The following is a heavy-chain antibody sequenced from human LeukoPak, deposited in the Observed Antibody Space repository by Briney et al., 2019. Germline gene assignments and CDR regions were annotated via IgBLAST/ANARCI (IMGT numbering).Heavy chain of an antibody. CDR2: FDPEDGET. CDR3: QLYYGDYSFDI. Sequence: SVKVSCKVSGYTLTELSMHWVRQAPGKGLEWMGGFDPEDGETIYAQKFQGRVTMTRNTSISTAYMELSSLRSEDTAVYYCQLYYGDYSFDIWGQGTMVTVSS. D-gene: IGHD4-17*01. CDR1: GYTLTELS. J-gene: IGHJ3*02. V-gene: IGHV1-24*01.